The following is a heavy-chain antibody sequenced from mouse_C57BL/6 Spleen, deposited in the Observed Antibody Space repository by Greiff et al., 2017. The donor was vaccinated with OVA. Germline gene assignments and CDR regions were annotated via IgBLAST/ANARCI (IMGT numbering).Heavy chain of an antibody. J-gene: IGHJ1*03. D-gene: IGHD1-1*01. V-gene: IGHV1-47*01. CDR3: ARNYYGSSYGYFDV. CDR1: GYTFTTYP. CDR2: FHPYNDDT. Sequence: VKLQESGAELVKPGASVKMSCKASGYTFTTYPIEWMKQNHGKSLEWIGNFHPYNDDTKYNEKFKGKATLTVEKSSSTVYLELSRLTSDDSAVYYCARNYYGSSYGYFDVWGTGTTVTVSS.